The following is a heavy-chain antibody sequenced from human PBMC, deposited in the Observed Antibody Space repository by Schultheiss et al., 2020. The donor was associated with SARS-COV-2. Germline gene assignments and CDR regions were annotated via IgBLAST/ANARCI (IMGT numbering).Heavy chain of an antibody. D-gene: IGHD4-17*01. CDR3: ARDSSTVTTEAAFDI. J-gene: IGHJ3*02. Sequence: GSLRLSCTVSGGSVSSGYYWGWIRQPPGKGLELIGSIYYSGSTYYNPSLKSRVTISVDTSKNQFSLKLSSVTAADTAVYYCARDSSTVTTEAAFDIWGQGTMVTVSS. V-gene: IGHV4-38-2*02. CDR1: GGSVSSGYY. CDR2: IYYSGST.